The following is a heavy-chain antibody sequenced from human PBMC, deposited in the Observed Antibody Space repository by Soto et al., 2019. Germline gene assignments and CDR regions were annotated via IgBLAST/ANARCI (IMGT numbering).Heavy chain of an antibody. CDR3: ARHIAARPAHPNWFDP. J-gene: IGHJ5*02. CDR2: INHSGST. Sequence: PSETLSLTCAVYGGSFSGYYWSWVRQPPGKGLEWVGAINHSGSTNYNPSLKSQDTISVDTSKNQHALELSSVTAADTAVYYCARHIAARPAHPNWFDPRGPGTLGPVPS. CDR1: GGSFSGYY. D-gene: IGHD6-6*01. V-gene: IGHV4-34*01.